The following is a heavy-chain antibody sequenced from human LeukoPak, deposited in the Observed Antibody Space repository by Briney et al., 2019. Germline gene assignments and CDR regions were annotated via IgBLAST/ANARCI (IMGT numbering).Heavy chain of an antibody. J-gene: IGHJ4*02. CDR2: IYHSGST. Sequence: SETLSLTCTVSGYSISSGYYWGWIRQPPGKGLEWIGSIYHSGSTYYNPSLKSRVTISVDTSKNQFSLKLSSVTAADTAAYYCARVEDIVVVPAAIGAAAYFDYWGQGTLVTVSS. CDR3: ARVEDIVVVPAAIGAAAYFDY. D-gene: IGHD2-2*02. V-gene: IGHV4-38-2*02. CDR1: GYSISSGYY.